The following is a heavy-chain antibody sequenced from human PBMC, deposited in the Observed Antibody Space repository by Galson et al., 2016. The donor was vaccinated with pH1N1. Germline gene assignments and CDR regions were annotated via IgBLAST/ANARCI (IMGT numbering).Heavy chain of an antibody. CDR2: IFWNDDR. V-gene: IGHV2-5*01. J-gene: IGHJ4*02. CDR3: AHREDGDFVGSFDH. CDR1: GFSLSTSAVG. Sequence: PALVKPTQTLRLTCTLSGFSLSTSAVGVGWIRQPPGKALEWLALIFWNDDRYYRPSLKNRLTITKGTSENLVVLTMTNMDPVDTATYYCAHREDGDFVGSFDHWGQGALVTVSS. D-gene: IGHD4-17*01.